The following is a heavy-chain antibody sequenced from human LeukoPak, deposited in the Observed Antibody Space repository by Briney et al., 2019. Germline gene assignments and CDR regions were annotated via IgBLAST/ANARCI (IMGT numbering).Heavy chain of an antibody. CDR3: ARDGGFRDIVATPFSYFDY. D-gene: IGHD5-12*01. Sequence: GGSLRLSCAASGFTFSDYYMSWIRQAPGKGLEWVSYISSSSSYTNYADSVKGRFTISRDNAKNSLYLQMNSLRAEDTAVYYCARDGGFRDIVATPFSYFDYWGQGTLVTVSS. CDR2: ISSSSSYT. CDR1: GFTFSDYY. J-gene: IGHJ4*02. V-gene: IGHV3-11*06.